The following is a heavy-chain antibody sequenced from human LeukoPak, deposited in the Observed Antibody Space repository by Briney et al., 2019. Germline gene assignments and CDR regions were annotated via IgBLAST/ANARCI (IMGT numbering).Heavy chain of an antibody. V-gene: IGHV1-2*02. CDR2: INPNSGGT. J-gene: IGHJ4*02. CDR3: ARDRDYYGSWSCNY. Sequence: GASVKVSFKASGYTFTGYYMHWVRQAPGQGLEWMGWINPNSGGTNYPQKFQGRVTMTRDTSISTAYMELSRLRSDDTAVYYCARDRDYYGSWSCNYWGEGTLVTVSS. D-gene: IGHD3-10*01. CDR1: GYTFTGYY.